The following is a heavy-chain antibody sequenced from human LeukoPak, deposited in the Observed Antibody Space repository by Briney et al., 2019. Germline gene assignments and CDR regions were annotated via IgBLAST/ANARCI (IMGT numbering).Heavy chain of an antibody. CDR2: ISSSGSTI. V-gene: IGHV3-48*03. J-gene: IGHJ6*02. CDR3: ARATATRYYYYGMDV. D-gene: IGHD5-18*01. CDR1: GFTFSSYE. Sequence: GGSLRLSCAASGFTFSSYEMNWVRQAPGKGLEWVLYISSSGSTIYYADSVKGRFTISRDNAKNSLYLQMNSLRAEDTAVYYCARATATRYYYYGMDVSGQGTTVTVSS.